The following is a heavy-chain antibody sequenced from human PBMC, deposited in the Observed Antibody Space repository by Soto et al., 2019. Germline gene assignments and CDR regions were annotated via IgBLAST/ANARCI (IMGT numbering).Heavy chain of an antibody. V-gene: IGHV2-70*11. Sequence: SGPTLVNPTQTLTLTCTFFGFSLNTGGMSVSWIRQPPGKSLEWLARIDWANDAYYTPSLKTRLTISKDTSKNQVVLSMANMDPVDTATYFCAGISSSFYRFDYWGQGALVTVSS. CDR3: AGISSSFYRFDY. D-gene: IGHD6-6*01. J-gene: IGHJ4*02. CDR1: GFSLNTGGMS. CDR2: IDWANDA.